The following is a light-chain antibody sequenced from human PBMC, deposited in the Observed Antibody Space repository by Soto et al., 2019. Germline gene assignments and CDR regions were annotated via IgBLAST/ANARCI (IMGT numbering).Light chain of an antibody. CDR2: GNN. J-gene: IGLJ1*01. V-gene: IGLV1-40*01. CDR3: QSYDSSLSGYV. CDR1: SSNIGAGFD. Sequence: QSLLTQPPSVSGAPGQRLTISCTGSSSNIGAGFDVHWYQQFPGTAPKLLIYGNNNRPSGVPDRFSGSKSGTSASLAITGLQVEDEADYYCQSYDSSLSGYVFGTGTKVTVL.